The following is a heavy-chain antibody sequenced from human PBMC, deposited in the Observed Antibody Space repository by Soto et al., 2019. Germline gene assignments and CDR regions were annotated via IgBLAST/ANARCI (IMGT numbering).Heavy chain of an antibody. CDR1: GFTFSSYS. D-gene: IGHD6-13*01. CDR2: ISSSSSYI. Sequence: EVQLVESGGGLVKPGGSLRLSCAASGFTFSSYSMNWVRQAPGKGLEWVSSISSSSSYIYYADSVKGRFTISRDNAKNPLYLQMNSLRAEDTAVYYCASCPGRQQLAPGHWGQGTLVTVSS. CDR3: ASCPGRQQLAPGH. V-gene: IGHV3-21*01. J-gene: IGHJ4*02.